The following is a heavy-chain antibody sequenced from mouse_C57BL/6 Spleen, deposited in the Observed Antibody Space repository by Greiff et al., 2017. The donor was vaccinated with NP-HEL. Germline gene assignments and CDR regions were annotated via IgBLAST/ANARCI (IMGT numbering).Heavy chain of an antibody. J-gene: IGHJ2*01. CDR2: INPYNGGT. CDR1: GYTFTDYY. CDR3: ARTPYYRKEKGLDY. V-gene: IGHV1-19*01. D-gene: IGHD2-14*01. Sequence: EVQLQQSGPVLVKPGASVKMSCKASGYTFTDYYMNWVKQSHGKSLEWIGVINPYNGGTSYNQKFKGKATLTVDKSSSTAYMELNSLTSEDSAVYYCARTPYYRKEKGLDYWGQGTTLTVSS.